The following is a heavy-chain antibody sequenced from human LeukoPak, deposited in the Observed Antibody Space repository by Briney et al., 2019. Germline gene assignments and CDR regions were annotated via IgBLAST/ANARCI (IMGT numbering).Heavy chain of an antibody. CDR3: ARAPSEVGGYYPEYFRH. CDR1: GFTFSRYW. J-gene: IGHJ1*01. CDR2: IKSDGKT. Sequence: GGSLRLSCEASGFTFSRYWMHWVRQAPGKGLVWVSRIKSDGKTNYADSVKGRFTISRDNAKNTVSLQMNSLRANDTGVYYCARAPSEVGGYYPEYFRHWGQGTLVTVSS. V-gene: IGHV3-74*01. D-gene: IGHD3-22*01.